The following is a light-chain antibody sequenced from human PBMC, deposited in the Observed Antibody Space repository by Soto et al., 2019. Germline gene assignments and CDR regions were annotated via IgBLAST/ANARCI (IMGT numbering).Light chain of an antibody. CDR1: QSVSSSF. J-gene: IGKJ1*01. CDR3: QQYGRSPWT. V-gene: IGKV3-20*01. Sequence: EIVLTQSPGTLSLSPGERATLSCRASQSVSSSFLAWYQQQPGQAPRLLFYGASSRATGLPDRFSGSGSGTDFTLTISRLEPEDFAVYYCQQYGRSPWTFGQGTKVEIK. CDR2: GAS.